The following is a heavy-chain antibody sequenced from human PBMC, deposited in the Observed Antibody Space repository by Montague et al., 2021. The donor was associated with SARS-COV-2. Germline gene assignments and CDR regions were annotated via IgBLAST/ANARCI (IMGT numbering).Heavy chain of an antibody. J-gene: IGHJ4*02. CDR2: INHSGST. V-gene: IGHV4-34*01. CDR1: GGSFSGYY. Sequence: SETLSLTCAVYGGSFSGYYWGWIRQPPGKGLEWIGEINHSGSTYYNPSLKSRVTISVDTSKNQFSLKLSSVTAADTAVYYCASFISGYYYDSSGYYSWGQGTLVTVSS. D-gene: IGHD3-22*01. CDR3: ASFISGYYYDSSGYYS.